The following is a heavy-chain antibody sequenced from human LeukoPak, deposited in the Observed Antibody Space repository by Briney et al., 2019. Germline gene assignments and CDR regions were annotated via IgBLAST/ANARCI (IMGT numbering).Heavy chain of an antibody. CDR2: ISTYDGNT. Sequence: ASVKVSCKASGYTFNPYGISWVRQAPGQGLEWMGWISTYDGNTNYAQNLQGRVTMTTDTSTRTAYMELRSLRSGDTAVYYCARWSYSSDWYFGTFDIWGQGTTVTISS. D-gene: IGHD6-19*01. J-gene: IGHJ3*02. CDR1: GYTFNPYG. V-gene: IGHV1-18*01. CDR3: ARWSYSSDWYFGTFDI.